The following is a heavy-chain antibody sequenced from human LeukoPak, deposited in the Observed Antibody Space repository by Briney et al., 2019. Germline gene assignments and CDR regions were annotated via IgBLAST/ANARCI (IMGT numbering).Heavy chain of an antibody. J-gene: IGHJ3*02. Sequence: PSETLSLTCTVSGYSISSGYYWGWIRQPPGKGLEWIGYIYYSGSTNYNPSLKSRVTISVDTSKNQFSLKLSSVTAADTAVYYCATGAGIAVAGVSPDDAFDIWGQGTMVTVSS. CDR2: IYYSGST. CDR1: GYSISSGYY. D-gene: IGHD6-19*01. CDR3: ATGAGIAVAGVSPDDAFDI. V-gene: IGHV4-61*01.